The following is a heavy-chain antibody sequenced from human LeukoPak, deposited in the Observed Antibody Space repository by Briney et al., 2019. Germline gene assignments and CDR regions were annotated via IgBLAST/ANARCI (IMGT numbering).Heavy chain of an antibody. V-gene: IGHV4-39*07. D-gene: IGHD6-13*01. CDR2: IYYSGNT. CDR3: ARDGAARGAAAGFDY. J-gene: IGHJ4*02. Sequence: SETLSLTCTVSGGSISSTSYYWSWIRQPPGKGLEWIGNIYYSGNTYYNPSLKSRVTISIDTSKNQFSLKLSSVSAADTAVYYCARDGAARGAAAGFDYWGQGTLVTVSS. CDR1: GGSISSTSYY.